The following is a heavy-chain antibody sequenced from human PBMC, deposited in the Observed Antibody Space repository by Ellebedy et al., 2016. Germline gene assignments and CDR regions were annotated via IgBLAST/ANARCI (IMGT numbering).Heavy chain of an antibody. J-gene: IGHJ4*02. CDR2: IYSGGST. CDR1: GFTVSSNY. Sequence: GESLKISXAASGFTVSSNYMSWVRQAPGKGLEWVSVIYSGGSTYYADSVKGRFTISRDNSKNTLYLQMNSLRAEDTAVYYCARLIGGGSYLPYYFDYWGQGTLVTVSS. V-gene: IGHV3-53*01. D-gene: IGHD1-26*01. CDR3: ARLIGGGSYLPYYFDY.